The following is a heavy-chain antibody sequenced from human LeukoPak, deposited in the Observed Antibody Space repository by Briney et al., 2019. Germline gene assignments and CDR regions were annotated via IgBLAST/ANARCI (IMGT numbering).Heavy chain of an antibody. CDR2: ISSSGSTI. D-gene: IGHD6-19*01. J-gene: IGHJ4*02. CDR1: GFTFSSYE. Sequence: GGSLRLSCAASGFTFSSYEMNWVRQAPGKGLEWVSYISSSGSTIYYADSVKGRFTISRDNAKNSLYLQMNSLRAEDTAVYYCAASIAVAGAYWGQRTLVTVSS. V-gene: IGHV3-48*03. CDR3: AASIAVAGAY.